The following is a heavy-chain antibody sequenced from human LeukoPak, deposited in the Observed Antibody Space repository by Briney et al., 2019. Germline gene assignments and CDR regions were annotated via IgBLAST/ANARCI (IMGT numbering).Heavy chain of an antibody. CDR3: ASRYSSGWYSQTSDY. Sequence: SVKVSCKASGYTFTSYYMHWVRQAPGQGLEWMGGIIPIFGTANYAQKFQGRVTITADESTSTACMELSSLRSEDTAVYYCASRYSSGWYSQTSDYWGQGTLVTVSS. D-gene: IGHD6-19*01. CDR2: IIPIFGTA. V-gene: IGHV1-69*13. CDR1: GYTFTSYY. J-gene: IGHJ4*02.